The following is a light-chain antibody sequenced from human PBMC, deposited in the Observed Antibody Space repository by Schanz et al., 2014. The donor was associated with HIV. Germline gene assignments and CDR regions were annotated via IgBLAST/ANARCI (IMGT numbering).Light chain of an antibody. CDR1: QRLSSSY. J-gene: IGKJ1*01. Sequence: EIVLTQSPGSLSLSPGGRATLSCGASQRLSSSYLAWYQQKRDQPPRLVIYATSTRAADILDRFSGTGSGTDFTLTISRLEPEDFAVYYCQQYGSSPRTFGQGTKVEIK. CDR2: ATS. CDR3: QQYGSSPRT. V-gene: IGKV3-20*01.